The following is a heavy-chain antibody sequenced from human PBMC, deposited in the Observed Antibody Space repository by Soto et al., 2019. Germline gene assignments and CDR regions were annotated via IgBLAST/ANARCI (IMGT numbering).Heavy chain of an antibody. Sequence: PSETLSLTCTVSGGSISSYYWSWIRQPPGKGLEWIGYIYYSASTNHSPSLKSRVTISVDTSKNQFSLNLSSVTAADTAVYYCARHLPYCGGDCYSLDYWGQGTLVTVSS. D-gene: IGHD2-21*02. CDR2: IYYSAST. CDR1: GGSISSYY. J-gene: IGHJ4*02. V-gene: IGHV4-59*08. CDR3: ARHLPYCGGDCYSLDY.